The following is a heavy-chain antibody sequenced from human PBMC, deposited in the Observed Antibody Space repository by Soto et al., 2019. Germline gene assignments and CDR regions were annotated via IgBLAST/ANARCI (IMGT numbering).Heavy chain of an antibody. D-gene: IGHD2-15*01. J-gene: IGHJ3*02. V-gene: IGHV1-69*08. Sequence: QVQLVQSGAEVKKPGSSVKVSCKASGGTFSSYTISWVRQAPGQGLEWMGRIIPILGIANYAQKFQGRVTITADKSTSTAYMELSSMRSEDTALYYCAREWGTDGGAFDIWGQGTMVTVSS. CDR3: AREWGTDGGAFDI. CDR2: IIPILGIA. CDR1: GGTFSSYT.